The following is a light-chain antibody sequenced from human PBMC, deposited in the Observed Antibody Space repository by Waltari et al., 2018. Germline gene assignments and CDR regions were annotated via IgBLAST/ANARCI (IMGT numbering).Light chain of an antibody. CDR2: RNN. J-gene: IGLJ3*02. V-gene: IGLV10-54*04. Sequence: QAGLTQPPSVSKGLGQTATLTCTGNNNNVGNQGAAWLQQHQGHPPKLLSYRNNNRPSGISGKFSASRSGKTASLTITGLQPEDEADYYCSAWDSNLSAWVFGGGTKLTVL. CDR3: SAWDSNLSAWV. CDR1: NNNVGNQG.